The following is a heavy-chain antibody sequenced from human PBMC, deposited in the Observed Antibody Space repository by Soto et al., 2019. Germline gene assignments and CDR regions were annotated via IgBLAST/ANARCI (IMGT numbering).Heavy chain of an antibody. V-gene: IGHV4-4*07. Sequence: SETLSLTCTVSGGSMSSNYWSWIRQSAGKGLEWIGRIYTSGTTNYNPSIKSRVTMSVDTSKNRFSLKLTSVTAADTAVYYCARDTEPNWFDPWGQGTLVTVSS. CDR2: IYTSGTT. CDR3: ARDTEPNWFDP. CDR1: GGSMSSNY. J-gene: IGHJ5*02. D-gene: IGHD4-4*01.